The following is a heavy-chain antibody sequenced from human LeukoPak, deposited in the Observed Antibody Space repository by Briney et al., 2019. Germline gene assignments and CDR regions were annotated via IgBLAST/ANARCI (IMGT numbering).Heavy chain of an antibody. CDR3: AREGGGSSGYYSDY. CDR1: RYTFTGYY. Sequence: VASVKVSCKASRYTFTGYYMHWVRQAPGQGLEWMGWINPNSGGTNYAQKLQGRVTMTRDTSITTAYMELSRLRSDDTAVYSCAREGGGSSGYYSDYWGQGTLVTVSS. J-gene: IGHJ4*02. V-gene: IGHV1-2*02. CDR2: INPNSGGT. D-gene: IGHD3-22*01.